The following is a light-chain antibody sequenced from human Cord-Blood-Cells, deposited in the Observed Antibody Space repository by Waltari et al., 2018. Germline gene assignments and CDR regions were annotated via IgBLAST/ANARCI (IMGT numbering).Light chain of an antibody. CDR1: QSLLHSDGTTY. Sequence: DIVMTQTPLSLSVTPGQPASISCKSSQSLLHSDGTTYLYWYLQKPGHPPQRLIYEVSQRFSGVPDRFSCSGSGTDFTMKISRVEAENVGVYCGMQRIQLPLTFGGGTKVEIK. CDR2: EVS. J-gene: IGKJ4*01. V-gene: IGKV2D-29*01. CDR3: MQRIQLPLT.